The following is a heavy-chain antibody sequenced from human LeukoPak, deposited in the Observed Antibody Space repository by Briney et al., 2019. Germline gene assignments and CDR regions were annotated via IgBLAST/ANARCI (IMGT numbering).Heavy chain of an antibody. D-gene: IGHD4-11*01. CDR3: ARARPGDYSDFQFDY. V-gene: IGHV3-48*01. CDR2: ISSTSSTI. CDR1: GFTFSSYG. J-gene: IGHJ4*02. Sequence: GGSLRLSCAASGFTFSSYGMHWVRQAPGKGLEWVSYISSTSSTIYYADSVKGRFTISRDNAKNSLYLQMNSLRAEDTAVYYCARARPGDYSDFQFDYWGQGTLVTVSS.